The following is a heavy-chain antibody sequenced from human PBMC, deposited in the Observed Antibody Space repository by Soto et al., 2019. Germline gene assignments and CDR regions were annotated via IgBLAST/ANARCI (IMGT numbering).Heavy chain of an antibody. CDR1: GFTFSSYE. J-gene: IGHJ4*02. CDR2: ITSTGSTR. Sequence: PGGSLRLSCAASGFTFSSYEMNWVRQAPGKGLECVSDITSTGSTRYYADSVKGRFTISRDNAKNSLYLQMNSLRAEDTAVYYCARGYCTSSACHWNFDYWGQGTLVTVSS. V-gene: IGHV3-48*03. D-gene: IGHD2-8*02. CDR3: ARGYCTSSACHWNFDY.